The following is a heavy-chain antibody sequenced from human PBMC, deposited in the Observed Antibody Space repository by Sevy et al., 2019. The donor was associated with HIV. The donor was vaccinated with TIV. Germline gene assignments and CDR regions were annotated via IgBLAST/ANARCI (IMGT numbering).Heavy chain of an antibody. V-gene: IGHV3-30-3*01. CDR3: ARDLGYESTGYLPLFDN. CDR2: ISYDGNIE. Sequence: GGSLRLSCAASGFTFSTHAMHWVRQAPGKGLEWVAIISYDGNIEYYPDSVKGRFTISRDDSKNTLYLQMNSLRSEDTALYYCARDLGYESTGYLPLFDNWGQGTLVTVSP. CDR1: GFTFSTHA. J-gene: IGHJ4*02. D-gene: IGHD3-22*01.